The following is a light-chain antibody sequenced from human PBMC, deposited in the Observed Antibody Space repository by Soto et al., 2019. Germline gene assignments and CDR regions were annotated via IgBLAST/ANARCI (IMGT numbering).Light chain of an antibody. CDR1: SSDVGGYNY. Sequence: QSALTQPASVSGSPGQSITISCTGTSSDVGGYNYVSWFQQHPDKAPKLMIYVVSNRPSGISNRFSGSKSGNTASLTISGLQAEDEADYYCSSYTTSSSWVFGGGTKVTVL. CDR2: VVS. J-gene: IGLJ3*02. V-gene: IGLV2-14*01. CDR3: SSYTTSSSWV.